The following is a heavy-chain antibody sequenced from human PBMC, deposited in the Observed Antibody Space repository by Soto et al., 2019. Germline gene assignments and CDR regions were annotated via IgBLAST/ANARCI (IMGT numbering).Heavy chain of an antibody. CDR3: ARSYSSSWYYYGMDV. CDR2: IYHSGST. D-gene: IGHD6-13*01. V-gene: IGHV4-30-2*01. Sequence: SETLSLTCAVSGGSISSGGYSWSWIRQPPGKGLEWIGEIYHSGSTNYNPSLKSRVTISVDKSKNQFSLKLSSVTAADTAVYYCARSYSSSWYYYGMDVWGQGTTVTVSS. CDR1: GGSISSGGYS. J-gene: IGHJ6*02.